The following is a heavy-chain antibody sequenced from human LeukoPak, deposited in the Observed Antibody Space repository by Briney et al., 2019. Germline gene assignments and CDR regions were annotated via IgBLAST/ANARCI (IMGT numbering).Heavy chain of an antibody. CDR2: IYTSGRT. CDR1: GGSVRSYF. V-gene: IGHV4-4*07. D-gene: IGHD4-11*01. CDR3: ARVAGASSTLTTFDV. J-gene: IGHJ3*01. Sequence: PSETLSLTCTVSGGSVRSYFWTWIRQPAGRGLEWVGLIYTSGRTNYNPSLKSQVTISADDSKNQFSLKLNSVTAADTAVYYCARVAGASSTLTTFDVWGQGTVVTVSS.